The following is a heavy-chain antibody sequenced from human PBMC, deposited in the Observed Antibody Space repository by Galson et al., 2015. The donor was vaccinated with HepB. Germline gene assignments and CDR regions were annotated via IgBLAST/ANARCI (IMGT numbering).Heavy chain of an antibody. D-gene: IGHD1-26*01. CDR3: AESTTYSGSYWDYFDY. CDR2: ISGSGGST. J-gene: IGHJ4*02. V-gene: IGHV3-23*01. Sequence: SLRLSCAASGFTFSSYAMSWVRQAPGKGLEWVSAISGSGGSTYYADSVKGRFTISRDNSKNTLYLQMNSLRAEDTAVYYCAESTTYSGSYWDYFDYWGQGTLVTVSS. CDR1: GFTFSSYA.